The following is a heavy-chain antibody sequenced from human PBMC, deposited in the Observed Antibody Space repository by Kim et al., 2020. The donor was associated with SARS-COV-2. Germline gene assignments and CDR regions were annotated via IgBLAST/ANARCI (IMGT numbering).Heavy chain of an antibody. D-gene: IGHD6-13*01. CDR2: INHSGST. J-gene: IGHJ4*02. Sequence: SETLSLTCAVYGGSLSGYYWSWIRQPPGKGLEWIGEINHSGSTNYNPSLKSRVTISVDTSKNQFSLKLSSVTAADTAVYYCARHAAAAAPFDYWGQGTLV. CDR1: GGSLSGYY. V-gene: IGHV4-34*01. CDR3: ARHAAAAAPFDY.